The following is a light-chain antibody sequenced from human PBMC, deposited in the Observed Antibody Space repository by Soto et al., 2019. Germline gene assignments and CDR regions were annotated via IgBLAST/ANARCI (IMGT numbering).Light chain of an antibody. J-gene: IGLJ1*01. CDR3: QVWDSTSDHPYV. V-gene: IGLV3-21*04. CDR1: NIGSYS. Sequence: SYELTQPPSVSVAPGKTARITCGGDNIGSYSVHWYQQKPGQAPVMVIYYDSDRPSGIPERFSGSNSGNTATLSISRVEAGDEADYYCQVWDSTSDHPYVFGTGTKLTVL. CDR2: YDS.